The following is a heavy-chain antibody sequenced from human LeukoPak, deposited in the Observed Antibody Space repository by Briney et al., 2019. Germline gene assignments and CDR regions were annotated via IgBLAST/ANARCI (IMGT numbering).Heavy chain of an antibody. V-gene: IGHV3-7*01. D-gene: IGHD3-10*01. CDR3: ARSGRGVDSFYFYVDV. CDR1: GFTFSQYW. CDR2: IKHDGSEKQDGSEK. J-gene: IGHJ6*03. Sequence: GGSLRLSCAASGFTFSQYWMSWVRQAPGKGLEWVANIKHDGSEKQDGSEKNYVDSVKGRFTISRDNAKNSLYLQMSSLRAEDTAVYYCARSGRGVDSFYFYVDVWGKGTTVTVSS.